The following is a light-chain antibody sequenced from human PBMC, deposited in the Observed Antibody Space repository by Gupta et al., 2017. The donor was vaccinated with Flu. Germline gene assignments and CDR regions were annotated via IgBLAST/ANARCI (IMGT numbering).Light chain of an antibody. V-gene: IGKV1-39*01. J-gene: IGKJ2*01. Sequence: DIQLTQSPSSLSASVGDRITITCRASQGINHYLSWYQQRPGTAPKLLIYAASSLQSGVPSRFSGTGSGTDFTLTISSLQPEDFATYYCQQCYNTPRTFGQGTKLEIK. CDR2: AAS. CDR3: QQCYNTPRT. CDR1: QGINHY.